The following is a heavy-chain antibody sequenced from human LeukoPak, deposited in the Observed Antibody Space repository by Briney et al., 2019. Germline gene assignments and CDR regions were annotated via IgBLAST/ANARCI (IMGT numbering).Heavy chain of an antibody. V-gene: IGHV1-2*02. D-gene: IGHD3-10*01. CDR3: ARDLFYSVSGTYYNVGRVFNY. CDR2: INPNSGGT. Sequence: AASVKVSCKASGYTFTSYGISWVRQAPGQGLEWMGWINPNSGGTNYAQKFQGRVTMTRDTSITTAYMELTSLRSDDTAVYYCARDLFYSVSGTYYNVGRVFNYWGQGTLVTVSS. CDR1: GYTFTSYG. J-gene: IGHJ4*02.